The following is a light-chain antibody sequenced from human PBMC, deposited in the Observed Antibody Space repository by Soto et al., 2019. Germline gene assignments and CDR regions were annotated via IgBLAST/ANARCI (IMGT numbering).Light chain of an antibody. CDR3: QQYYSYPPT. V-gene: IGKV1-8*01. CDR1: QGISSY. Sequence: AIRMTQSPSSFSASTGDRVTITCRASQGISSYLAWYQQKPGKAPKLLIYAASTLQSGVPSRFSGSGSGTDFTFTFSCLQSEDFATYYCQQYYSYPPTFGQGTKLEIK. J-gene: IGKJ2*01. CDR2: AAS.